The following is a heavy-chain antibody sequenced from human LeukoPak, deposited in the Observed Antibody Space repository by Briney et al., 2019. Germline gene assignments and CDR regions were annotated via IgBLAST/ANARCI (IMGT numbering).Heavy chain of an antibody. CDR2: IYWNDDR. CDR3: AHARITMVRGPILTHHYYYYMDV. V-gene: IGHV2-5*01. CDR1: GFSLSTSGVG. J-gene: IGHJ6*03. Sequence: ESGPTLVKPTQTLTLTCTFSGFSLSTSGVGVGLIRQPPGKALEWLALIYWNDDRRYSPSLKSRLTITKDTSKNHVVLTITNMDSVDTATYYCAHARITMVRGPILTHHYYYYMDVWGKGTTVTVSS. D-gene: IGHD3-10*01.